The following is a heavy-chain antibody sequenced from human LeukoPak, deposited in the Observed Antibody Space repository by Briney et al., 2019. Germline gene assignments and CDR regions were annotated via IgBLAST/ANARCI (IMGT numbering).Heavy chain of an antibody. D-gene: IGHD1-26*01. J-gene: IGHJ4*02. CDR3: AKDDGNFLPQQYEVGDY. V-gene: IGHV1-18*01. CDR1: GYTFTSYG. Sequence: ASVKVSCKASGYTFTSYGISWVRQAPGQGLEWMGWISAYNGNTNYAQKLQGRVTMTTDTSTSTAYMELRSLRSDDTAVYYCAKDDGNFLPQQYEVGDYWGQGTLVTVSS. CDR2: ISAYNGNT.